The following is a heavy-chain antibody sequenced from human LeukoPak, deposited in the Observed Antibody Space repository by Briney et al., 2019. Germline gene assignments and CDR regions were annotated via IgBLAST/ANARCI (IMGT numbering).Heavy chain of an antibody. Sequence: ASVKVSCKASGGTFSSYAINWVRQAPGQGLKWMGGIIPIFGTANYAQKFQGRVTITADEYTGTAYMELRSLRSDDTAVYYCARDRRASGSYDYWGQGTLVTVSS. D-gene: IGHD3-10*01. CDR3: ARDRRASGSYDY. CDR1: GGTFSSYA. V-gene: IGHV1-69*13. J-gene: IGHJ4*02. CDR2: IIPIFGTA.